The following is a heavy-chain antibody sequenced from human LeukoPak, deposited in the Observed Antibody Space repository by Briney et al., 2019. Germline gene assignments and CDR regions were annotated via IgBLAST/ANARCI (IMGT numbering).Heavy chain of an antibody. CDR1: GITLSNYG. V-gene: IGHV3-30*18. CDR2: ISYDGSNK. J-gene: IGHJ4*02. Sequence: PGGSLRLSCAVSGITLSNYGMSWVRQAPGKGLEWVAVISYDGSNKYYADSVKGRFTISRDNSKNTLYLQMNSLRAEDTAVYYCAKAQGLVDYWGQGTLVTVSS. CDR3: AKAQGLVDY.